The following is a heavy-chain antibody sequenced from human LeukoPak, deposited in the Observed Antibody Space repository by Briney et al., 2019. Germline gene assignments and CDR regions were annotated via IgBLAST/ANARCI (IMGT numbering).Heavy chain of an antibody. CDR1: GFTFSRYT. J-gene: IGHJ4*02. Sequence: GGSLRLSCAASGFTFSRYTMTWVRQAPGKGLEWVSIIGPSGGDIHYADSVKGRFIISRDNSKNTLSLQMNSPRVDDTAIYYCARDPNWGSGYWGQGTLVTVSS. CDR2: IGPSGGDI. CDR3: ARDPNWGSGY. V-gene: IGHV3-23*01. D-gene: IGHD7-27*01.